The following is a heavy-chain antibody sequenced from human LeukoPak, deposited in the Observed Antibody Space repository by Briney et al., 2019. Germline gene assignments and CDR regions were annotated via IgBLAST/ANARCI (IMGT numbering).Heavy chain of an antibody. CDR3: ARDLHQLPNRYDAFDI. CDR1: GGSISSSSYY. D-gene: IGHD2-2*01. Sequence: NPSETLSLTCTVSGGSISSSSYYWGWIRQPPGKGLEWIGSIYYSGSTYYNPSLKSRVTISVDTSKNQFSLKLSSVTAADTAVYYCARDLHQLPNRYDAFDIWGQGTMVTVSS. V-gene: IGHV4-39*07. J-gene: IGHJ3*02. CDR2: IYYSGST.